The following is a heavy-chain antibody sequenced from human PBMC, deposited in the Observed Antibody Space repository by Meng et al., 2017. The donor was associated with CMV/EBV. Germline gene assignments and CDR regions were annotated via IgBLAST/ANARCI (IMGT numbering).Heavy chain of an antibody. Sequence: ASVKVSCKASGYTFTSYDINWVRQATGQGLEWMGWMNPNSGNTGYAQKFQGRVTMTRNTSISTAYMELSSLRSEDTAVYYCASSSSAGYYYYYGMDVWGQGITVTVSS. V-gene: IGHV1-8*01. CDR3: ASSSSAGYYYYYGMDV. D-gene: IGHD6-6*01. CDR1: GYTFTSYD. J-gene: IGHJ6*02. CDR2: MNPNSGNT.